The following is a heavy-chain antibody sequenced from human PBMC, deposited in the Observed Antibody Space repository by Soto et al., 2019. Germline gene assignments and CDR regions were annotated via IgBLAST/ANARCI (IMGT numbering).Heavy chain of an antibody. CDR2: IVVGSGNT. Sequence: SVTVSCQASGFTFTSSAVQWVRQARGQRLEWIGWIVVGSGNTNYAQKFQERVTITRDMSTSTAYMELSSLRAEDTAVYYCAANTYGDLYYFDYWGQGTLVTVSS. J-gene: IGHJ4*02. V-gene: IGHV1-58*01. D-gene: IGHD4-17*01. CDR1: GFTFTSSA. CDR3: AANTYGDLYYFDY.